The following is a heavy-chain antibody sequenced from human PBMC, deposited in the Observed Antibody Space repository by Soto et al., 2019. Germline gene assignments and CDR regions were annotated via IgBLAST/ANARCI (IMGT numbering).Heavy chain of an antibody. CDR3: ARQGGTEWELPGPHAEYFQH. V-gene: IGHV4-39*01. CDR2: IYYSGST. D-gene: IGHD1-26*01. Sequence: PSETLSLTCTVSGGSISSSSYYWGWIRQPPGKGLEWIGSIYYSGSTYYNPSLKGRATISVDTSKNQFSLKLSSVTAADTAVYYCARQGGTEWELPGPHAEYFQHWGQGTLVTVSS. J-gene: IGHJ1*01. CDR1: GGSISSSSYY.